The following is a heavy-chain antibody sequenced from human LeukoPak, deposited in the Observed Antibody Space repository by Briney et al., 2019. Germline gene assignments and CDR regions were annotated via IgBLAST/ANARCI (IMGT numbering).Heavy chain of an antibody. D-gene: IGHD6-6*01. V-gene: IGHV3-64*01. Sequence: GGSLRLSCSASGFTFSSYALHWVRQAPGKGLEYVSDISSNGGSTYYANSVKGRFTISRDNAKNTLYLQMGSLRAEDTAVYYCARDLGSSIRLGYYFYMDVWGKGATVTVAS. J-gene: IGHJ6*03. CDR2: ISSNGGST. CDR1: GFTFSSYA. CDR3: ARDLGSSIRLGYYFYMDV.